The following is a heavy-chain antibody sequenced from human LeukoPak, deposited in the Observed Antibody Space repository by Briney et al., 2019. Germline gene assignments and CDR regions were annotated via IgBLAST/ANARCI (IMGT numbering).Heavy chain of an antibody. CDR3: ARGRGQVVTAAIYVDY. CDR2: INPNSGGT. CDR1: GYTFTGYY. Sequence: ASVKVSCKASGYTFTGYYMHWVRQAPGQGLEWMGWINPNSGGTNYAQKFQGRVTMIRDTSISTAYMELSRLRSDDTAVYYCARGRGQVVTAAIYVDYWGQGTLVTVSS. J-gene: IGHJ4*02. V-gene: IGHV1-2*02. D-gene: IGHD2-2*01.